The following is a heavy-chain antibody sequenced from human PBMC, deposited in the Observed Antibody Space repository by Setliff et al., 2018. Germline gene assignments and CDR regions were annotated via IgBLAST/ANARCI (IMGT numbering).Heavy chain of an antibody. V-gene: IGHV4-59*08. D-gene: IGHD3-10*01. CDR2: IYSTGST. Sequence: PSETLSLTCTVSGDSIYNHFWSWVRQPPGRGLEWIGYIYSTGSTNYNPSLKSRVTISRDTSKNQLSLELTSVTAADTAVYYCARSLSSGSYWNSRPFYSDYWGQGTLVTVSS. CDR1: GDSIYNHF. CDR3: ARSLSSGSYWNSRPFYSDY. J-gene: IGHJ4*02.